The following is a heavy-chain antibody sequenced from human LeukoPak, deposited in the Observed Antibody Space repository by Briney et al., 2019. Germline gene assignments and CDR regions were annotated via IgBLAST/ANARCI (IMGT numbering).Heavy chain of an antibody. CDR2: IYYSGST. J-gene: IGHJ4*02. CDR1: GGSISSSSYY. Sequence: SETLSLTCIVSGGSISSSSYYWGWIRQPPGKGLEWIGSIYYSGSTYYNPSLKSRVTISVDTSKNQFSLKLSSVTAADTAVYYCARRGSSYHIDYWGQGTLATVSS. V-gene: IGHV4-39*01. CDR3: ARRGSSYHIDY. D-gene: IGHD3-22*01.